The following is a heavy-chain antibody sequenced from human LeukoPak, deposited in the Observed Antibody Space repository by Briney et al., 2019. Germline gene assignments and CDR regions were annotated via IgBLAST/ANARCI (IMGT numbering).Heavy chain of an antibody. CDR3: ARDTYYYGSGSPGWFDP. Sequence: GGSLRLSCAASGFTFSNAWMSWVRQAPGKGLEWVANIKQDGSEKYYVDSVKGRFTISRDNAKNSLYLQMNSLRAEDTAVYYCARDTYYYGSGSPGWFDPWGQGTLVTVSS. J-gene: IGHJ5*02. D-gene: IGHD3-10*01. CDR2: IKQDGSEK. V-gene: IGHV3-7*01. CDR1: GFTFSNAW.